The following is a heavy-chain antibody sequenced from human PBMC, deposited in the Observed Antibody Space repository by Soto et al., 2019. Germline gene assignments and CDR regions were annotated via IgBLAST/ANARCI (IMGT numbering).Heavy chain of an antibody. V-gene: IGHV3-30-3*01. CDR3: ARDGIGSGRYQEVAKPFDY. Sequence: QVQLVESGGGVVQPGRSLRLSCAASGFTFSSYAMHWVRQAPGKGLEWVAVISYDGSNKYYADSVKGRFTISRDNSKNTLYLQMNSVRAEDTAVYYCARDGIGSGRYQEVAKPFDYWGQGTLVTVSS. CDR1: GFTFSSYA. CDR2: ISYDGSNK. D-gene: IGHD3-10*01. J-gene: IGHJ4*02.